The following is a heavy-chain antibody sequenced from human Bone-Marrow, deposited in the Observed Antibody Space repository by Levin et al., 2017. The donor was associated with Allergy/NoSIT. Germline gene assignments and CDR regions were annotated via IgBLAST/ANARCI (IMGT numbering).Heavy chain of an antibody. V-gene: IGHV3-69-1*01. CDR3: ARYCTGGSCYSRYGYGMDV. CDR1: GFSFITYN. D-gene: IGHD2-15*01. CDR2: ITSSNSI. J-gene: IGHJ6*02. Sequence: GGSLRLSCAASGFSFITYNMNWVRQAPGKGLEWVSSITSSNSIHYADSVKGRFTVSRDNAKNSLYLQMNSLRGEDTAIYYCARYCTGGSCYSRYGYGMDVWGQGTTVTVSS.